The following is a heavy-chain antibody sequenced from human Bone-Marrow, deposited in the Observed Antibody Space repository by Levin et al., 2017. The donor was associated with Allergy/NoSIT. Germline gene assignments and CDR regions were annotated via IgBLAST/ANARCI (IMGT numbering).Heavy chain of an antibody. CDR3: AKDHNTAMVDYFDY. J-gene: IGHJ4*02. CDR2: ISSFGSGGST. V-gene: IGHV3-23*01. Sequence: AGGSLRLSCAASGFTFSDYAMSWVRRAPGKGLEWVSAISSFGSGGSTYYADSVRGRFTISRDDSKNTLFLQLHGLRAEDTAVYYCAKDHNTAMVDYFDYWGQGTLVAVSS. D-gene: IGHD5-18*01. CDR1: GFTFSDYA.